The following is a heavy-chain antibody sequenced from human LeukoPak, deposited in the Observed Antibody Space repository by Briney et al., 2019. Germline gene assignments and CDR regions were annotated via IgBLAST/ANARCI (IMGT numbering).Heavy chain of an antibody. CDR1: GGTFSSYA. CDR2: IIPIFGTA. V-gene: IGHV1-69*06. J-gene: IGHJ4*02. CDR3: AREIMVRGVISRYFGY. D-gene: IGHD3-10*01. Sequence: SVKVSCKASGGTFSSYAISWVRQAPGQGLEWMGGIIPIFGTANYAQKFQGRVTITADKSTSTAYMELSSLRSEDTAVYYCAREIMVRGVISRYFGYWGQETLVTVSS.